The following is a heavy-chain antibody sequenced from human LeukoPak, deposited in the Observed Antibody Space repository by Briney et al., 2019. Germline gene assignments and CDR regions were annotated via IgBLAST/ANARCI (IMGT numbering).Heavy chain of an antibody. D-gene: IGHD3-22*01. CDR2: ISGSGDYT. CDR1: GFTFSNYA. V-gene: IGHV3-23*01. Sequence: GGSLRLSSAASGFTFSNYAMTWVRQAPGKGLEWVSSISGSGDYTYYADSVKGRFTISRDNSKNTLYLQMNSLRAEDTAVYYCAKRAENSSGYYLYYFDYWGQGTLVTVSS. J-gene: IGHJ4*02. CDR3: AKRAENSSGYYLYYFDY.